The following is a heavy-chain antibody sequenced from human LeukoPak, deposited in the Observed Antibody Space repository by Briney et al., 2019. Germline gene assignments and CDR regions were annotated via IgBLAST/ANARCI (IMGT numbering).Heavy chain of an antibody. CDR3: AREPPVDTAMVTAWFDP. CDR2: INPNSGGT. J-gene: IGHJ5*02. Sequence: ASVKVSCKASGYTFTGYYMHWVRQAPGQGLEWMGWINPNSGGTNYAQKFQGRVTMTRDTSISTAYMELSRLRSDDTAVYYCAREPPVDTAMVTAWFDPWGQGTLVTVSS. D-gene: IGHD5-18*01. V-gene: IGHV1-2*02. CDR1: GYTFTGYY.